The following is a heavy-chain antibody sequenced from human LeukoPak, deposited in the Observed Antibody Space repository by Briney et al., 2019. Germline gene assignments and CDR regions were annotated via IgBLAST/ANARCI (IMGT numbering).Heavy chain of an antibody. CDR1: GGSISSSSYY. CDR2: IYYSGST. V-gene: IGHV4-39*07. D-gene: IGHD2-2*01. CDR3: ARVGGDIVVVPAAPYDAFDI. J-gene: IGHJ3*02. Sequence: SETLSLTCTVSGGSISSSSYYWGWIRQPPGKGLEWIGSIYYSGSTYYNPSLKSRVTISVDTSKNQFSLKLSSVTAADTAVYYCARVGGDIVVVPAAPYDAFDIWGQGTMVTVSS.